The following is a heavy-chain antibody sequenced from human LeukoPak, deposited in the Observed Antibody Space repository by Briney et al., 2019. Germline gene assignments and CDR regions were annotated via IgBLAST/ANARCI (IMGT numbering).Heavy chain of an antibody. D-gene: IGHD5-12*01. Sequence: GASVKVSCKASGYTFTGYYIHWVRQAPGQGLEWMGGIIPIFGTANYAQKFQGRVTITADKSTSTAYMELSSLRSEDTAVYYCARGSARGYSGYAPDYWGQGTLVTVSS. CDR2: IIPIFGTA. J-gene: IGHJ4*02. V-gene: IGHV1-69*06. CDR1: GYTFTGYY. CDR3: ARGSARGYSGYAPDY.